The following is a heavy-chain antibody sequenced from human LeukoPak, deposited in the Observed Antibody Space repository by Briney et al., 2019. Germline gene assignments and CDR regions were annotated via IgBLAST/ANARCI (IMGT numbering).Heavy chain of an antibody. Sequence: GASVKVSCKASGYTFTSYDINWVRQATGQGLEWVAWMNPNSGNTGYAQKFQGRATMTRSTSISTAYMELSSLRSEDTAVYYCARAYHGMDVWGQGTTVTVSS. J-gene: IGHJ6*02. CDR3: ARAYHGMDV. D-gene: IGHD3-16*01. CDR2: MNPNSGNT. CDR1: GYTFTSYD. V-gene: IGHV1-8*02.